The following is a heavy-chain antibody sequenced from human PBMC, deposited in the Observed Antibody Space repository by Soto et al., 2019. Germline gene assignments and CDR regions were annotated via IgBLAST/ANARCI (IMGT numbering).Heavy chain of an antibody. D-gene: IGHD3-3*01. CDR3: ARDRFWSGFN. J-gene: IGHJ4*02. V-gene: IGHV3-48*01. Sequence: PGGSLRLSCAASGFTFSSYSMNWVRQAPGKGLEWVSYISSSSSTIYYADSVKGRFTISRDNAKNSLYLQMNSLRAEDTAVYYCARDRFWSGFNWGQGTLVTVSS. CDR2: ISSSSSTI. CDR1: GFTFSSYS.